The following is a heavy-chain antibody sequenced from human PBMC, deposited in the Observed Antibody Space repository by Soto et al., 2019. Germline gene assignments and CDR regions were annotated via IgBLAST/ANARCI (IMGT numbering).Heavy chain of an antibody. CDR3: ARFYYGDYVDY. CDR1: GGSISSYY. D-gene: IGHD4-17*01. J-gene: IGHJ4*02. V-gene: IGHV4-59*01. CDR2: IYYSGST. Sequence: SETLSLTCTVSGGSISSYYWSWIRQPPGKGLEWIGYIYYSGSTNYNPSLKSRVTISVDTSKNQFSLKLRTVTAADAAVYYCARFYYGDYVDYRGQRTLVTVSS.